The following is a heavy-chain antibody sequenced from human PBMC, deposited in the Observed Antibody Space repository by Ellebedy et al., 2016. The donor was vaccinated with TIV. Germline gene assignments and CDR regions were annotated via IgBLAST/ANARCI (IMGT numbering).Heavy chain of an antibody. V-gene: IGHV4-30-4*01. CDR2: IYYSGSA. Sequence: SETLSLTXTVSGGSISSGDYYWSWIRQPPGKGLEWIGCIYYSGSAYYNPSLKSRVTISVDTSKNQFSLNLSSVTAADTAVYYCASGRTPDWGQGTLVTVSS. CDR1: GGSISSGDYY. J-gene: IGHJ4*02. CDR3: ASGRTPD.